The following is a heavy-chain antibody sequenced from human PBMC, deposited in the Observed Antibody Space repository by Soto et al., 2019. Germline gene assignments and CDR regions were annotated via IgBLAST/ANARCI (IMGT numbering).Heavy chain of an antibody. D-gene: IGHD1-26*01. Sequence: PSETLSLTCTVSGGSISSYYWSWIRQPPGKGLEWIGYIYYSGSTNYNPSLKSRVTISVDTSKNQFSLRLTSMTAADTAVYYCARGRPWELYDYWGQGALVT. CDR2: IYYSGST. J-gene: IGHJ4*02. CDR1: GGSISSYY. CDR3: ARGRPWELYDY. V-gene: IGHV4-59*01.